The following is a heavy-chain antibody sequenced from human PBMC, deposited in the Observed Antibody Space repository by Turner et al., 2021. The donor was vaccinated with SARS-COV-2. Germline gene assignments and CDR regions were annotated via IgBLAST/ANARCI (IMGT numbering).Heavy chain of an antibody. D-gene: IGHD6-19*01. J-gene: IGHJ1*01. CDR2: IKADGSEK. CDR1: GFTFNNYG. CDR3: ARPYSSGWYINFIF. Sequence: EVQLEESGGGLVQPGGSLRLSCAASGFTFNNYGMTWVRQAPGKGLEWVANIKADGSEKYYVDSVKGLFTISRDNAKNSMYLQMNTLRAEDTAVYYCARPYSSGWYINFIFWGQGTLVTVSS. V-gene: IGHV3-7*01.